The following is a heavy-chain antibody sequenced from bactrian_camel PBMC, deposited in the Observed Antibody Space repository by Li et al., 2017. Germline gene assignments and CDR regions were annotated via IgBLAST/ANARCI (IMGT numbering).Heavy chain of an antibody. D-gene: IGHD1*01. CDR2: HYPGAGIT. J-gene: IGHJ2*01. Sequence: VQLVESGGGSMQAGGSLRLSCAASAYTYSRNYMGWFRQAPGKGREGVAAHYPGAGITAYADSVKGRFSISRDNNEGTVFLQMNSLKAEDSAMYYCVAARWCKTADDLDRFREVGGQGTQVTVS. CDR1: AYTYSRNY. CDR3: VAARWCKTADDLDRFREV. V-gene: IGHV3S40*01.